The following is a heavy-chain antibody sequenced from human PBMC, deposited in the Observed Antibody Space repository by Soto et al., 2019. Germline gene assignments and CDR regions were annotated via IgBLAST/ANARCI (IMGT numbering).Heavy chain of an antibody. V-gene: IGHV5-10-1*01. D-gene: IGHD2-2*01. CDR3: ARVVREIVVVTAALNYYGMDV. CDR2: IDPSDSYT. CDR1: GYSFTSYW. Sequence: PGESLKISCKGSGYSFTSYWISWVRQMPGKGLEWMGRIDPSDSYTNYSPSFQGHVTISADKSISTAYLQWSSLKASDTDMYYCARVVREIVVVTAALNYYGMDVWGQGTTVTVSS. J-gene: IGHJ6*02.